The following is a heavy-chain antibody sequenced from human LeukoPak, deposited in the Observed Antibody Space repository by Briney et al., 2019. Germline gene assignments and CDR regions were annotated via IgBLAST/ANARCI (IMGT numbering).Heavy chain of an antibody. J-gene: IGHJ4*02. CDR2: IRYDGSNK. CDR1: GFTFSSYG. V-gene: IGHV3-30*02. CDR3: ANIVVVQAAYDY. D-gene: IGHD2-2*01. Sequence: PGGSLRLSCAASGFTFSSYGMHWVRQAPGKGLEWVAFIRYDGSNKYYADSVKGRFTISRDNSKNTLYLQMNSLRAEDTAVYYCANIVVVQAAYDYWGQGTLVTVSS.